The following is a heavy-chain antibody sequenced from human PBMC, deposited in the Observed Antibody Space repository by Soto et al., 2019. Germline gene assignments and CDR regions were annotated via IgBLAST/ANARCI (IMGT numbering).Heavy chain of an antibody. V-gene: IGHV3-33*01. CDR1: GFTFSSYG. J-gene: IGHJ6*02. Sequence: QVQLVESGGGVVQPGRSLRLSCAASGFTFSSYGMHWVRQAPGKGLEWVAGIWYDGSNKYYADSVKGRFTISRDNSKNTLYLQMNSLRAEDTAVYYCARETYPNDIWSGSYYYYYGMDVWGQGTTVTVSS. CDR2: IWYDGSNK. D-gene: IGHD3-3*01. CDR3: ARETYPNDIWSGSYYYYYGMDV.